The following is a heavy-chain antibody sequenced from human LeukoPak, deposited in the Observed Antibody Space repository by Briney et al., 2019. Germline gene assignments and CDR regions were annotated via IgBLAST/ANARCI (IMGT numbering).Heavy chain of an antibody. J-gene: IGHJ4*02. CDR3: ARDFPDNALFDL. V-gene: IGHV3-21*01. D-gene: IGHD1-14*01. Sequence: GGSLRLSCEVSGFTFTDYSIHWVREAPGKGLEWVSSITSTSRTTFYADSVEGRFTISRDNAKNTVSREMNSLRSEDAAMYYCARDFPDNALFDLWGQGTLVSVSS. CDR1: GFTFTDYS. CDR2: ITSTSRTT.